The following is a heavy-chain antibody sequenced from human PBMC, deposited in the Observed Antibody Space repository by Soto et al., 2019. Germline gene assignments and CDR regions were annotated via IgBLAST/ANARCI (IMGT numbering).Heavy chain of an antibody. D-gene: IGHD3-3*01. V-gene: IGHV3-23*01. CDR2: ISGSGGST. CDR3: AKVSGPDYDFWSGPPRWFDP. CDR1: GFTVSSYA. Sequence: GGSLRLSCAASGFTVSSYAMSWVRQAPGKGLEWVSAISGSGGSTYYADSVKGRFTISRDNSKNTLYLQMNSLRAEDTAVYYCAKVSGPDYDFWSGPPRWFDPWGQGTLVTV. J-gene: IGHJ5*02.